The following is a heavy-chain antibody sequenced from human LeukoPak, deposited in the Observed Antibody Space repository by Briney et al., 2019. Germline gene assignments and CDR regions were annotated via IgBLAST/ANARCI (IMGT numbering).Heavy chain of an antibody. Sequence: PGGSLRLSCAASGFTFSSYSINWVRQAPGKGLERVSYISTSSSYIHYADSVNGRFTISRDNAKKSLFLQMNSLRAEDTAVYYCAKEVRGDAFDIWGQGTMVTVSS. CDR3: AKEVRGDAFDI. V-gene: IGHV3-21*01. CDR2: ISTSSSYI. CDR1: GFTFSSYS. D-gene: IGHD3-16*01. J-gene: IGHJ3*02.